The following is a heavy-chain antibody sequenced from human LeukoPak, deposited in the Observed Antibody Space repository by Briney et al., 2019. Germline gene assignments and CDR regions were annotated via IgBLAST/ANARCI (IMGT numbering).Heavy chain of an antibody. CDR3: ASGFSSSPYFDY. Sequence: KAGGSLRLSCAASGFTFSTYYMNWVRQAPGKGLEWVSFITGSSSYIYYTDSVKGRFTISRDNAKNSLFLQMNGLRDEDTAVYYCASGFSSSPYFDYWGQGTLVTVSS. CDR1: GFTFSTYY. J-gene: IGHJ4*02. D-gene: IGHD6-6*01. V-gene: IGHV3-21*01. CDR2: ITGSSSYI.